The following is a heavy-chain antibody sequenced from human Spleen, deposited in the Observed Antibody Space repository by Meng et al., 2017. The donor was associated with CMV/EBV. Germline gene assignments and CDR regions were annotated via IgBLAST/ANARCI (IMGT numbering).Heavy chain of an antibody. D-gene: IGHD2-2*01. CDR1: GFSFRSYA. CDR2: IRNSGATT. J-gene: IGHJ4*02. Sequence: GGSLRLSCEGSGFSFRSYAMSWVRQAPGKGLEWVSLIRNSGATTFYADSVKGRFTISRDNSKNTLYLAMNSLRAEDTAVYYCAKDRVPFCSSAACRTPFDSWGQGTLVTVSS. CDR3: AKDRVPFCSSAACRTPFDS. V-gene: IGHV3-23*01.